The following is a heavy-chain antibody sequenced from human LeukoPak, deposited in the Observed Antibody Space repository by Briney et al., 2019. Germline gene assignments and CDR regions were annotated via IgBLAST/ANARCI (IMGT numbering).Heavy chain of an antibody. D-gene: IGHD3-22*01. CDR1: GGTFSSYA. Sequence: ASVKVSCKASGGTFSSYAISWVRQAPGQGLEWMGRIIPILGIANYAQKFQGRVTITADKSTSTAYMELSSLRSEDTAVYYCASHYYDSSGYYYAADYWGQGTLVTVSS. V-gene: IGHV1-69*04. CDR3: ASHYYDSSGYYYAADY. CDR2: IIPILGIA. J-gene: IGHJ4*02.